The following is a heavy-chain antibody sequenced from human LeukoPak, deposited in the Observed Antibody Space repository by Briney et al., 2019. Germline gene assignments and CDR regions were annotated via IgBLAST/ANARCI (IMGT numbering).Heavy chain of an antibody. V-gene: IGHV4-59*01. J-gene: IGHJ4*02. CDR3: ARLWFGELSRAFDY. Sequence: PSETLSLTCTVSGGSISSSYWNWIRQPPGKGLEWIGYIYYSGDTNYNPSLKSRVTISVDTSKNQFSLKLSSVTPADTAVYYCARLWFGELSRAFDYWGQGTLVTVSS. D-gene: IGHD3-10*01. CDR2: IYYSGDT. CDR1: GGSISSSY.